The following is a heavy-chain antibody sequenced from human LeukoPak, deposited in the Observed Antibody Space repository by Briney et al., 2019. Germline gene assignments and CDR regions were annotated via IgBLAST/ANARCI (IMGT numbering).Heavy chain of an antibody. D-gene: IGHD4-17*01. CDR3: ARDYGDRCFDY. CDR1: GFTFNNYG. Sequence: GGSLRLSCAASGFTFNNYGMNWVRQAPGKGLEWVSSIRSSSTYIYYADSVKGRLTISRDNAKNSLYLQMNSLRAEDTAVYYCARDYGDRCFDYWGQGTLVTVSS. V-gene: IGHV3-21*01. CDR2: IRSSSTYI. J-gene: IGHJ4*02.